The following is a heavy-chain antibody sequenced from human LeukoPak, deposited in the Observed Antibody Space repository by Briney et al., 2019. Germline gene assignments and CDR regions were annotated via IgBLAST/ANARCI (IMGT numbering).Heavy chain of an antibody. CDR2: IIPILGIA. D-gene: IGHD5-24*01. CDR3: AVEMARPGGY. Sequence: SVKVTCKASGYTYTSYAISWVRQAPGQGLEWMGRIIPILGIANYAQKLQGRVTITADKSTSTAYMELSSLRSEDTAVYYCAVEMARPGGYWGQGTLVTVSS. CDR1: GYTYTSYA. J-gene: IGHJ4*02. V-gene: IGHV1-69*04.